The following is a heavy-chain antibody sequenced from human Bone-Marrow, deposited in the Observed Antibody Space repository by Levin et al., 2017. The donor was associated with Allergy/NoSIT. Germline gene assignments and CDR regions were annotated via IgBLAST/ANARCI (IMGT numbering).Heavy chain of an antibody. V-gene: IGHV3-74*03. CDR1: GFTFSSYW. CDR2: INSDGTST. CDR3: ARNARTDFDS. J-gene: IGHJ4*02. Sequence: GASVKVSCAASGFTFSSYWMHWVRQAPGKGLMWVSRINSDGTSTKYADSVEGRFTISRDNAKNTLYLQMNSLRTEDTAVYYCARNARTDFDSWGQGTLVSVSS. D-gene: IGHD2-8*01.